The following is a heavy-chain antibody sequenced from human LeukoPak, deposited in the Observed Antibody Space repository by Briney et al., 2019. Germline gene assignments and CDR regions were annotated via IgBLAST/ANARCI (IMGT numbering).Heavy chain of an antibody. CDR2: ISWNSGSI. Sequence: GGSLRLSCAASGFTFDDYAMHWVRQAPGKGLEWVSGISWNSGSIGYADSVKGRFTISRDNAKNSLYLQMNSLRAEDTALYYCAKDPNPYCGGDCYSPYYFDYWGQGTLVTVSS. D-gene: IGHD2-21*02. CDR3: AKDPNPYCGGDCYSPYYFDY. J-gene: IGHJ4*02. CDR1: GFTFDDYA. V-gene: IGHV3-9*01.